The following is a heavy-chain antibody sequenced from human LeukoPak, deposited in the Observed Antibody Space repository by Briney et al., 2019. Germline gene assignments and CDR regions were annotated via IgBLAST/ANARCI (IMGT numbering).Heavy chain of an antibody. D-gene: IGHD2-2*02. Sequence: ASVKVSCKASGYTFTSYGISWVRQAPGQGLEWMGWISAYNGNTNYAQKLQGRVTMTTDTSTSTAYMELRSLRSDDTAVYYWARVGYCSSTSCYTLYWFDPWGQGTLVTVSS. CDR3: ARVGYCSSTSCYTLYWFDP. CDR1: GYTFTSYG. V-gene: IGHV1-18*01. J-gene: IGHJ5*02. CDR2: ISAYNGNT.